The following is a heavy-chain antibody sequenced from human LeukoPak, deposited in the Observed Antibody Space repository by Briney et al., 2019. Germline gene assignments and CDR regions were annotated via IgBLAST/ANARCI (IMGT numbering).Heavy chain of an antibody. CDR3: ATPFAPGGESDFWSGFLLYFHY. V-gene: IGHV3-23*01. D-gene: IGHD3-3*01. CDR2: ISASGGST. CDR1: GFTFSSYA. J-gene: IGHJ4*02. Sequence: PGGSLRLSCAASGFTFSSYAMSWVRQAPGEGLEWVSGISASGGSTYYADSVKGRFTISRDNSKNTLYLLMNSLRAEDTAVYYCATPFAPGGESDFWSGFLLYFHYWGQGTLVTVSS.